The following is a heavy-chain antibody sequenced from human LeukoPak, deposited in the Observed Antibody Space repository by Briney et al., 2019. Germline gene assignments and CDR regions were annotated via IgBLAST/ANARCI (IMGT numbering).Heavy chain of an antibody. V-gene: IGHV3-7*01. CDR3: ARESPDLGPPGVFDI. CDR1: GFTFSSYW. Sequence: PGGSLRLSCAASGFTFSSYWMSWVRQAPGKGLEWVANIKQDGSDKYYVDSVKGRFTISRDNAKNSLYLQMNSLRAEDTAVYYCARESPDLGPPGVFDIWGQGTMVTVSS. J-gene: IGHJ3*02. CDR2: IKQDGSDK. D-gene: IGHD2-8*01.